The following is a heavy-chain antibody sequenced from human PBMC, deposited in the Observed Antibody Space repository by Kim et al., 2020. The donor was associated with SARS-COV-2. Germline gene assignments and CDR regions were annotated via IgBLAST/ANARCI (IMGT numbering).Heavy chain of an antibody. V-gene: IGHV3-48*03. CDR2: ISSSGSTI. D-gene: IGHD2-2*01. CDR1: GFTFSSYE. J-gene: IGHJ6*02. CDR3: ARDLIVVVPAAIAVYYYGMDV. Sequence: GGSLRLSCAASGFTFSSYEMNWVRQAPGKGLEWVSYISSSGSTIYYADSVKGRFTISRDNAKNSLYLQMNSLRAEDTAVYYCARDLIVVVPAAIAVYYYGMDVWGQGTTVTVSS.